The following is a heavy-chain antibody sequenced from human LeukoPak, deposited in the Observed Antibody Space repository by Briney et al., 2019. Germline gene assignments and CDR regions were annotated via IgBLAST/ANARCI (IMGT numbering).Heavy chain of an antibody. CDR2: IYSGGST. J-gene: IGHJ1*01. D-gene: IGHD2-21*02. CDR3: ARTDETALAEDFQH. V-gene: IGHV3-53*01. Sequence: GGSLRLSCAASGFSVSSNYVSWVRQAPGKGLEWVTVIYSGGSTYYADSVKGRFTISRDNSKNTLYLQMKSLRAEDTAVYYCARTDETALAEDFQHWGQGTLVTVSS. CDR1: GFSVSSNY.